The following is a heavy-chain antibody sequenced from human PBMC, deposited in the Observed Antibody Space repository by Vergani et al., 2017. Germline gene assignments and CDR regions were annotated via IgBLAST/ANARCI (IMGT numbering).Heavy chain of an antibody. J-gene: IGHJ4*01. D-gene: IGHD2-15*01. CDR3: TRSECSGTTCYGHDFDL. Sequence: VELLESGGGLAQPGGSLRVSCSASGFRFTTYYMSWVRQAPGKGLEWVSVIKSDGRTSYAESVRGRFTISRDTSRNAVYLQMNILRVEETGVYYCTRSECSGTTCYGHDFDLWGHGILVTVSS. CDR1: GFRFTTYY. CDR2: IKSDGRT. V-gene: IGHV3-66*02.